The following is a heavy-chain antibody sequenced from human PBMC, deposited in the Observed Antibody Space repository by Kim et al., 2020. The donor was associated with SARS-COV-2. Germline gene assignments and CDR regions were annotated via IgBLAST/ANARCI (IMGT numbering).Heavy chain of an antibody. CDR1: GYTFTTYA. D-gene: IGHD6-19*01. J-gene: IGHJ4*02. Sequence: ASVKVSCKASGYTFTTYALYWVRQAPGQSLEWLGWINAGNGNTRYSQNFQGRLIITRDTSANTVYMELSSLRSEDTAIYYCAREGHSSGSPGFDNWGLGTLVTISS. CDR2: INAGNGNT. CDR3: AREGHSSGSPGFDN. V-gene: IGHV1-3*01.